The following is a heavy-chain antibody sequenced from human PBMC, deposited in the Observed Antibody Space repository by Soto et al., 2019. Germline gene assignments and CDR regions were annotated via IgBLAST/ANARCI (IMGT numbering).Heavy chain of an antibody. Sequence: QVQLQESGPGLVKPSATLSLTCAVSGGSVTISNWWSWVRQTPGKGMEWIGQIHHSGSTNDNPSLTSLVTISVDKSKNQFSLEMKSVTAADTAVYYCARGGYYFYMDVWGKGTTVTVSS. CDR1: GGSVTISNW. CDR2: IHHSGST. J-gene: IGHJ6*03. CDR3: ARGGYYFYMDV. D-gene: IGHD1-26*01. V-gene: IGHV4-4*02.